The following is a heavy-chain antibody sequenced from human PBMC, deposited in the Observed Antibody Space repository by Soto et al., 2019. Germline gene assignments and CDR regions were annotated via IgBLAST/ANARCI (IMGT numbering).Heavy chain of an antibody. CDR3: ARVPDY. CDR2: IYSIGNT. V-gene: IGHV4-39*01. J-gene: IGHJ4*02. Sequence: PSETLSLTCTVSGASIRSSAYWGWIRQPPGKGLEWIGSIYSIGNTYYNPSLKSGVTISADTSKNQFSLNLISVTAADTAVYYCARVPDYWGQGILVTVSS. D-gene: IGHD2-2*01. CDR1: GASIRSSAY.